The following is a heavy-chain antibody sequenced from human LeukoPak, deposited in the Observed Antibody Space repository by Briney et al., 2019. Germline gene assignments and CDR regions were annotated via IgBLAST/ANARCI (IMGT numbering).Heavy chain of an antibody. CDR1: GGSISSYY. CDR2: IHYSGST. J-gene: IGHJ4*02. Sequence: SETLSLTCTVSGGSISSYYWSWIRQPPGKGLVWIGYIHYSGSTNYSPSLKSRVTISVDTSKNQFSLKLSSVTAADTAVYYCARAVGGDGSGSLWGPGTLVTVSS. V-gene: IGHV4-59*01. D-gene: IGHD3-10*01. CDR3: ARAVGGDGSGSL.